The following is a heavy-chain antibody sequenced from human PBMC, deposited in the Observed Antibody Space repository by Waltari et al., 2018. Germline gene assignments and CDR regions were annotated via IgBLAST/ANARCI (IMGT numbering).Heavy chain of an antibody. J-gene: IGHJ4*02. D-gene: IGHD2-2*01. Sequence: EVQLVQSGAEVKKPEESLRSSCEGSGYSCTSHGVSWVRQLPGKGLEWVGRIDPSDSFRNYGPAFEGHVTISVDQSLRTAYLQWDSLKASDTAIYYCVRHRTTYPLEIDYWGQGTLVTVSS. CDR1: GYSCTSHG. CDR2: IDPSDSFR. V-gene: IGHV5-10-1*01. CDR3: VRHRTTYPLEIDY.